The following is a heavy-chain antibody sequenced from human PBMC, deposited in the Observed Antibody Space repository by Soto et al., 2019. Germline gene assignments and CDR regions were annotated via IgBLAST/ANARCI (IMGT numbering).Heavy chain of an antibody. CDR2: IDWDDDK. J-gene: IGHJ5*02. V-gene: IGHV2-70*11. Sequence: ASLPTLVSNTQALTLACTCSGVALITSGMCVGWIRQPPGKALEGLARIDWDDDKYYSTSLKTTLTISKDPSKPQVVLTMTTMDPVDTATYYRARLSRCSQQLDPWGQGTLVTVSS. D-gene: IGHD1-1*01. CDR3: ARLSRCSQQLDP. CDR1: GVALITSGMC.